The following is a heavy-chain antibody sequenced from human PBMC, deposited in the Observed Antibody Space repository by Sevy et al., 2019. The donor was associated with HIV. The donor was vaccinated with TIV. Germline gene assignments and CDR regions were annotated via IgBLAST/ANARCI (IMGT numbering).Heavy chain of an antibody. CDR1: GASVSAANDY. Sequence: SETLSLICSVSGASVSAANDYWSWIRQPPGKGLEWIGNVFYFGSTNYKPSLKSRVTISLDTSKKQFSLKLNSVTAADTAVYYCARDQYYDIGTGLYAMDVWGQGTTVTVSS. V-gene: IGHV4-61*01. J-gene: IGHJ6*02. D-gene: IGHD3-9*01. CDR2: VFYFGST. CDR3: ARDQYYDIGTGLYAMDV.